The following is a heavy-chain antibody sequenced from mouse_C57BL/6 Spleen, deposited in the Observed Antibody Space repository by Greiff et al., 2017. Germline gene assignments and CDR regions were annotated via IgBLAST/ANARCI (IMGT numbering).Heavy chain of an antibody. Sequence: QVHVKQSGAELARPGASVKLSCKASGYTFTSYGISWVKQRTGQGLEWIGEIYPRSGNTYYNEKFKGKATLTADKSSSTAYMELRSLTSEDSAVYFCARAMVTTRTWFAYWGQGTLVTVSA. CDR3: ARAMVTTRTWFAY. V-gene: IGHV1-81*01. J-gene: IGHJ3*01. CDR2: IYPRSGNT. CDR1: GYTFTSYG. D-gene: IGHD2-2*01.